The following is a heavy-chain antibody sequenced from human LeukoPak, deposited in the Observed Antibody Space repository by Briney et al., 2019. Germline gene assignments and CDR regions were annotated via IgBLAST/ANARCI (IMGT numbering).Heavy chain of an antibody. CDR2: IYYSGGT. V-gene: IGHV4-34*01. CDR1: GGSFSGYY. J-gene: IGHJ3*02. D-gene: IGHD3-10*01. CDR3: ARDWAFGELLRSDAFDI. Sequence: SETLSLTCAVYGGSFSGYYWSWIRQPPGKGLEWIGSIYYSGGTYYNPSLKSRVTISVDTSKNQFSLKLSSVTAADTAVYYCARDWAFGELLRSDAFDIWGQGTMVTVSS.